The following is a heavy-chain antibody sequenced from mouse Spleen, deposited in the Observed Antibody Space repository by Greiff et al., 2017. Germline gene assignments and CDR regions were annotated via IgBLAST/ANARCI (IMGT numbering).Heavy chain of an antibody. CDR3: ARSSDYYGSIYWYFDV. Sequence: EVQLQQSGPELVKPGASVKISCKASGYSFTGYYMNWVKQSPEKSLEWIGEINPSTGGTTYNQKFKAKATLTVDKSSSTAYMQLKSLTSEDSAVYYCARSSDYYGSIYWYFDVWGAGTTVTVSS. CDR1: GYSFTGYY. J-gene: IGHJ1*01. D-gene: IGHD1-1*01. V-gene: IGHV1-42*01. CDR2: INPSTGGT.